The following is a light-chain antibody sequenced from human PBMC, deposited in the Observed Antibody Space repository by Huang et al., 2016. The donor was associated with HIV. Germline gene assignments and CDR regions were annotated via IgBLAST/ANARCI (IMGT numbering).Light chain of an antibody. Sequence: MTQSPPSLSASIGDRVTLTFRSSREISTFLAWYQQKPVKPPRLLIYAASILHSGVPSRFSGGGSGTNFTLTVSSLQPEDVANYYCQKYDSAPRTFGQGTKLEL. J-gene: IGKJ1*01. V-gene: IGKV1-27*01. CDR2: AAS. CDR3: QKYDSAPRT. CDR1: REISTF.